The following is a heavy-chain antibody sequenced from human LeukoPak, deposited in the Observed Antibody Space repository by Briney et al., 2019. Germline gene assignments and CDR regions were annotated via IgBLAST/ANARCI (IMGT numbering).Heavy chain of an antibody. CDR2: IIPIFGPA. Sequence: GASVKVSCKASGGTFSSYAISWVRQAPGHGLEWVGGIIPIFGPANYAQKFQGTVTITADEATSTAYMELSSLRSEDTAVYYCARVGYGSGSYHDAFDIWGQGTMVTVSS. CDR3: ARVGYGSGSYHDAFDI. V-gene: IGHV1-69*13. J-gene: IGHJ3*02. D-gene: IGHD3-10*01. CDR1: GGTFSSYA.